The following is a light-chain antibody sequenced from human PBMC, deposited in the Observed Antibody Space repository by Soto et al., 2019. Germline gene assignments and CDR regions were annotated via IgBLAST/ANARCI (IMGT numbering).Light chain of an antibody. V-gene: IGKV3-20*01. J-gene: IGKJ1*01. CDR1: QSVTSSF. Sequence: EIILTQSPDTLSLSPGEIATLSFSASQSVTSSFLAWYQQKPGQAPRLLIYSASHRATGIPDRFSGGESGTDFTLTISRLEPEDFAVYHCQQYGDSRWTFGQGTKVDIK. CDR3: QQYGDSRWT. CDR2: SAS.